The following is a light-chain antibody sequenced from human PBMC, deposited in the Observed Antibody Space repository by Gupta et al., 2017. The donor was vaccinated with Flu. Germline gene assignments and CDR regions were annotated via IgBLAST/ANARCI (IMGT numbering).Light chain of an antibody. Sequence: SLLTPPPPASATPGQRVTISCSGSSSNIGTNTVNWYQQLPGTAPKLLIHSNNERPSGVPDRFSGSKSGTSASLAISGLQSEDEADYYCAAWDDSLNGWVFGGGTKLTVL. J-gene: IGLJ3*02. V-gene: IGLV1-44*01. CDR2: SNN. CDR1: SSNIGTNT. CDR3: AAWDDSLNGWV.